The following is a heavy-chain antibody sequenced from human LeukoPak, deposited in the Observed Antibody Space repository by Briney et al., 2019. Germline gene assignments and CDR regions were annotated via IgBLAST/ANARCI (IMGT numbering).Heavy chain of an antibody. CDR1: GFIFSSYA. D-gene: IGHD3-22*01. V-gene: IGHV3-23*01. Sequence: AGGSLRLSCVASGFIFSSYAMSWVRQAPGKGLEWVSAISGSGGSTYYADSVKGRFTISRDNSKNTLYLQMNSLRAEDTAVYYCAKDLMYYYDSSGYYNYWGQGTLVTVSS. CDR3: AKDLMYYYDSSGYYNY. J-gene: IGHJ4*02. CDR2: ISGSGGST.